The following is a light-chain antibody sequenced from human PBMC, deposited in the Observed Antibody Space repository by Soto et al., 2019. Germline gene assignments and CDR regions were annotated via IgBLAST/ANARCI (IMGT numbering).Light chain of an antibody. Sequence: EIVMTQSPATLSVSPGERATLSCRASQSVSSNLAWYQQKPGQAPRLLIYGASARATGIPARFSGSGSGTEFTLTISSLQSGDFAVYYCQQYNNWPPMAFGQGTKVEIQ. CDR3: QQYNNWPPMA. CDR2: GAS. V-gene: IGKV3-15*01. CDR1: QSVSSN. J-gene: IGKJ1*01.